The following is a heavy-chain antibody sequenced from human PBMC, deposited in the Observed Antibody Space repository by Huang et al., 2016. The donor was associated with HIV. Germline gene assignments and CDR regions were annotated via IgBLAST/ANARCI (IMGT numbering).Heavy chain of an antibody. Sequence: QEQLVESGGGVVQPGGSLRFSCATSGFSFSHYGMHWVRQAPGKGVVWGAFRRFEGGNKHYADSAKGRFTISRDNSKKMLFLEMNSLRGDDTAFYYCATDLGGYSFDYWGQGALVSVSS. J-gene: IGHJ4*02. CDR3: ATDLGGYSFDY. CDR1: GFSFSHYG. CDR2: RRFEGGNK. V-gene: IGHV3-30*02. D-gene: IGHD2-21*02.